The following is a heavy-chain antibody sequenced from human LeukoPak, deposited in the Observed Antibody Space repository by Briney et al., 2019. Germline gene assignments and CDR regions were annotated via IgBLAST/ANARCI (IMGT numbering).Heavy chain of an antibody. CDR1: GGSIGTYY. J-gene: IGHJ5*02. D-gene: IGHD3-22*01. Sequence: SETLSLTCTVSGGSIGTYYWSWIRQPPGKGLEWIGYIYYNGHTDYNPSLRSRVTISVHTSKNQFSLKLSSVTAADTAVYYCARDGHYYDSSGSPRDNWFDPWGQGTLVTVSS. CDR2: IYYNGHT. CDR3: ARDGHYYDSSGSPRDNWFDP. V-gene: IGHV4-59*01.